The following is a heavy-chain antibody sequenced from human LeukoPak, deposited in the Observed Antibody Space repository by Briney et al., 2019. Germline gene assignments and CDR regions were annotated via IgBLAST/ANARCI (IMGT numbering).Heavy chain of an antibody. D-gene: IGHD5-24*01. Sequence: SETLSLTCTVSGGSISSGSYYWSWIRQPAGKGLEWIGRIYTSGSTNYNPSLKSRVTISVDTSKNQFSLKLSSVTAADTAVYYCARVTVSGVVAIIHYFDYWGQGTLVTVSS. CDR2: IYTSGST. V-gene: IGHV4-61*02. J-gene: IGHJ4*02. CDR1: GGSISSGSYY. CDR3: ARVTVSGVVAIIHYFDY.